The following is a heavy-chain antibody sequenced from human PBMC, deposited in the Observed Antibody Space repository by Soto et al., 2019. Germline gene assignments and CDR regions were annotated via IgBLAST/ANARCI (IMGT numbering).Heavy chain of an antibody. D-gene: IGHD1-1*01. V-gene: IGHV1-18*01. CDR1: GYTFTSYG. Sequence: QVQLVQSGAEVKKPGASVKVSCKASGYTFTSYGISWVRQAPGQGLEWMGWISVHNGNTNYPQKLQGRVSMTTNTSTNTAYMELRSLRSDDTAVYYCARDAVVWNGDDHYYYGLDVWGQGTTVTVSS. J-gene: IGHJ6*02. CDR3: ARDAVVWNGDDHYYYGLDV. CDR2: ISVHNGNT.